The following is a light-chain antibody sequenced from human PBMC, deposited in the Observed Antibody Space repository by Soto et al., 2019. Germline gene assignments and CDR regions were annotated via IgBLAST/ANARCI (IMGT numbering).Light chain of an antibody. V-gene: IGLV2-14*01. CDR1: SSDVGGYNY. CDR2: EVS. Sequence: QSALTQPASVSGSPGQSIPISCTGTSSDVGGYNYVSWYQQHPGKAPKLMISEVSNRPSGVSNRFSGSKSGNTASLTISGLQAEDEADYYCSSYTSSSTYVFGTGTKLTVL. J-gene: IGLJ1*01. CDR3: SSYTSSSTYV.